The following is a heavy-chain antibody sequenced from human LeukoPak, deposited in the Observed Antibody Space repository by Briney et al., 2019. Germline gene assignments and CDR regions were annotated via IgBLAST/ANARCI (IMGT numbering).Heavy chain of an antibody. V-gene: IGHV3-23*01. CDR1: GFTFSSYA. CDR3: ARLKGDYDILTGSPWADI. Sequence: PGGSLRLSCAASGFTFSSYAMSWVRQGPGKGLECVSVISGSGGRTNYADSVKGRFTISRDNAKNSLYLQMNSLRAEDTAVYYCARLKGDYDILTGSPWADIWGQGTMVTVSS. J-gene: IGHJ3*02. D-gene: IGHD3-9*01. CDR2: ISGSGGRT.